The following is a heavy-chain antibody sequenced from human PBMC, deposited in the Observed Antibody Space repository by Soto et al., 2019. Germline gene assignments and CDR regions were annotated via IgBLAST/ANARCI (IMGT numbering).Heavy chain of an antibody. CDR3: AKDTVPVATPWFDP. CDR2: ISYDGIKK. D-gene: IGHD2-2*01. Sequence: PGGSLRLSCSASGFTFSNYAIHWVRQAPGKGLEWVAVISYDGIKKYYADSVKGRFTISRDNSKNTLYLQMNSLRAEDTAVYYCAKDTVPVATPWFDPWGQGTLVTVSS. J-gene: IGHJ5*02. CDR1: GFTFSNYA. V-gene: IGHV3-30-3*01.